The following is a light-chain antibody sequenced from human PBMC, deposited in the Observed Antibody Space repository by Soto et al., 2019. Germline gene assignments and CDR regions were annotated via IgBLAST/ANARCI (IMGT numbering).Light chain of an antibody. CDR3: TSHAGTINFPYI. Sequence: QSVLTQPPSASGSPGQSVTISCTGTSSDVGAYNYVSWYQHHPGKAPKLMVYEVNKRPSGVXXXXXXXXXXNTASLTVSGLQAEDEADYYCTSHAGTINFPYIFGTGTKVTVL. CDR2: EVN. J-gene: IGLJ1*01. V-gene: IGLV2-8*01. CDR1: SSDVGAYNY.